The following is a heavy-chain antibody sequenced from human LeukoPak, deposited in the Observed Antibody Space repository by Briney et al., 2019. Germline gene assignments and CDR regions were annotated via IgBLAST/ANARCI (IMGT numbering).Heavy chain of an antibody. Sequence: SETLSLTCTASGGSISSHYWSWIRQPPGKGLEGIGYIYYSGSTNSNPSLKSRVTISVDTSKNQFSLKLSSVTAADTAVYYCARGHYYGSGSYFPFDYWGQGTLVTVSS. CDR2: IYYSGST. CDR3: ARGHYYGSGSYFPFDY. D-gene: IGHD3-10*01. J-gene: IGHJ4*02. V-gene: IGHV4-59*11. CDR1: GGSISSHY.